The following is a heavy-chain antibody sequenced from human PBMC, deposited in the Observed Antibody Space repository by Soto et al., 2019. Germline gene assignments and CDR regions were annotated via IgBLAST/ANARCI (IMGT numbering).Heavy chain of an antibody. V-gene: IGHV4-59*01. J-gene: IGHJ4*02. CDR1: GGSISSYY. Sequence: QVQLQESGPGLVKPSETLSLTCTVSGGSISSYYWSWLRQPPGKGLEWIGYIYYSGSNNYNPSLKSRVNISVDTSKNQFSLKLSSVTAADTAVYYCARYGRNKGNRPFDYWGQGTLVTVSS. CDR3: ARYGRNKGNRPFDY. D-gene: IGHD1-1*01. CDR2: IYYSGSN.